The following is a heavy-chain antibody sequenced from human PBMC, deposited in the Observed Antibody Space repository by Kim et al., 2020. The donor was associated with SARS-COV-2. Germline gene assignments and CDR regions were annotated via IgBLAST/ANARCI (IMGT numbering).Heavy chain of an antibody. Sequence: ASVKVSCKASGYTFTSYGISWVRQAPGQGLEWMGWISAYNGNTNYAQKLQGRVTMTTDTSTSTAYMELRSLRSDDTAVYYCARDPGPFAIFSEVSSGIAAAGNTWGQGTLVTVSS. CDR1: GYTFTSYG. J-gene: IGHJ4*02. V-gene: IGHV1-18*04. CDR3: ARDPGPFAIFSEVSSGIAAAGNT. CDR2: ISAYNGNT. D-gene: IGHD6-13*01.